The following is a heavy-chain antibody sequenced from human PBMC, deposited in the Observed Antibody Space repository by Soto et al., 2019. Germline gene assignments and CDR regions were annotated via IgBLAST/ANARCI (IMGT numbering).Heavy chain of an antibody. V-gene: IGHV4-39*01. CDR1: GGSISSSSYY. D-gene: IGHD5-18*01. CDR2: IYYSGST. Sequence: QLQLQESGPGLVKPSETLSLTCTVSGGSISSSSYYWGWIRQPPGKGLEWIGSIYYSGSTYYNPSLKSRVTISVDTSKNQFSLKLSSVTAADTAVYYCARSWIQLWAFDYWGQGTLVTVSS. J-gene: IGHJ4*02. CDR3: ARSWIQLWAFDY.